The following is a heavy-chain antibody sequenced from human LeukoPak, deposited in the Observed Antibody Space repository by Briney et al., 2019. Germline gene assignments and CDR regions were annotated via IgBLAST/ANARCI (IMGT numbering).Heavy chain of an antibody. CDR2: INHSGST. D-gene: IGHD6-19*01. CDR3: ARRWQWLVPSFDY. V-gene: IGHV4-34*01. Sequence: PSETLSLTCGVYGASFSGYYWTWIRQPPGKGLEWIAEINHSGSTNYNPSLKSRISISLDTSKNQFSLKLSSVTAADTAVYYCARRWQWLVPSFDYWGQGTLVTVSS. CDR1: GASFSGYY. J-gene: IGHJ4*02.